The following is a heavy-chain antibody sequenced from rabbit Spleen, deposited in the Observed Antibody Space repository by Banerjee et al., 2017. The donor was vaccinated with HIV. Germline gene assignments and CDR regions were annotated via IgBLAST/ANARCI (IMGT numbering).Heavy chain of an antibody. D-gene: IGHD8-1*01. CDR2: IYAGSSGNT. CDR3: ARDAGTSFSTYGMDL. V-gene: IGHV1S40*01. CDR1: GFSLNSGYD. J-gene: IGHJ6*01. Sequence: QSLEESGGGLVKPGASLTLTCKASGFSLNSGYDMCWVRQAPGKGLEWIACIYAGSSGNTYSATWTKGRFTISKASSTTVTLQMTSLTVADTATYFCARDAGTSFSTYGMDLWGPGTLVTVS.